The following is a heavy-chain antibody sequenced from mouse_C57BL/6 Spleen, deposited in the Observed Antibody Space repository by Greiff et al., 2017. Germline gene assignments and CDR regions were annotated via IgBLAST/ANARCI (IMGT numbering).Heavy chain of an antibody. V-gene: IGHV14-2*01. D-gene: IGHD1-1*01. CDR1: GFNIKDYY. Sequence: VQLKESGAELVKPGASVKLSCTASGFNIKDYYMHWVKQRTEQGLEWIGRIDPEDGETKYAPKFQGKATITADTSSNTAYLQRSSLTAEDTAVYYCTGPTVGWYFAVWGTGTTVTVSA. J-gene: IGHJ1*03. CDR3: TGPTVGWYFAV. CDR2: IDPEDGET.